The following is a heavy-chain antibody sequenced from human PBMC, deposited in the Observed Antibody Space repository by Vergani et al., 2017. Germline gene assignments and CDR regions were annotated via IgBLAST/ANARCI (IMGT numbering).Heavy chain of an antibody. V-gene: IGHV1-69*18. CDR1: GYTFTGYY. Sequence: QVQLVQSGAEVKKPGASVKVSCKASGYTFTGYYMHWVRQAPGQGLEWMGRIITIFGTANYEQKFQGRVTITADESTSTAYMELSSLRSEDTAVYYCARAYCGGDCYSHFDYWGQGTLVTVSS. CDR2: IITIFGTA. D-gene: IGHD2-21*02. CDR3: ARAYCGGDCYSHFDY. J-gene: IGHJ4*02.